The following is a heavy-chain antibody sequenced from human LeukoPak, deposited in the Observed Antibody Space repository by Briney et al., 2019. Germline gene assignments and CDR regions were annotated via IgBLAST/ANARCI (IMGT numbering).Heavy chain of an antibody. Sequence: PGRSLRLSCAASGFIFDDYAMHWVRQAPGKGLEWVSGISWNSGSIGYADSVKGRFTISRDNAKNSLYLQMNSLRAEDTALYYCAKDTGGATTYYFDYWGQGTLVTVSS. CDR2: ISWNSGSI. CDR1: GFIFDDYA. CDR3: AKDTGGATTYYFDY. J-gene: IGHJ4*02. V-gene: IGHV3-9*01. D-gene: IGHD1-26*01.